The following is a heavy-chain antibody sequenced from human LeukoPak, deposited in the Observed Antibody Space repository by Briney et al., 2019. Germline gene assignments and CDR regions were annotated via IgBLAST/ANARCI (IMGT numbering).Heavy chain of an antibody. CDR2: ISWNSGSI. J-gene: IGHJ4*02. CDR3: AKAKAMVRGVITRYYFDY. D-gene: IGHD3-10*01. V-gene: IGHV3-9*01. CDR1: GFTFSSYG. Sequence: GGSLRLSCAASGFTFSSYGMHWVRQAPGKGLEWVSGISWNSGSIGYADSVKGRFTISRDNAKNSLYLQMNSLRAEDTALYYCAKAKAMVRGVITRYYFDYWGQGTLVTVSS.